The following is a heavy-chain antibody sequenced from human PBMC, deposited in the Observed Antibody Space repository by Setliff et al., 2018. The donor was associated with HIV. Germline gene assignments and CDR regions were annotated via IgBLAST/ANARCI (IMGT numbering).Heavy chain of an antibody. D-gene: IGHD4-17*01. J-gene: IGHJ3*02. CDR1: GGTLNSET. CDR2: TISNFGTT. CDR3: ARESPYGDYVSDAFDI. Sequence: EASVKVSCKVSGGTLNSETISWVRQAAGQGLEWVGGTISNFGTTNYAQKFQGRVTMTADERTTTMYLELSSLTSEDTAIYYCARESPYGDYVSDAFDIWGQGTMVTVSS. V-gene: IGHV1-69*13.